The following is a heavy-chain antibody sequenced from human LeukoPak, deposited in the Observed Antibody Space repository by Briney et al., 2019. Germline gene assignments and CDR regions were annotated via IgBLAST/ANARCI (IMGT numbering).Heavy chain of an antibody. V-gene: IGHV3-20*04. CDR3: ARAQRRPYYYDSSGPYYFDY. CDR2: INWNGGST. CDR1: GFTFDDYG. D-gene: IGHD3-22*01. Sequence: GGSLGLSCAASGFTFDDYGMSWVRQAPGKGLEWVSGINWNGGSTGYADSVKGRFTISRDNAKNSLYLQMNSLRAEDTALYYRARAQRRPYYYDSSGPYYFDYWGQGTLVTVSS. J-gene: IGHJ4*02.